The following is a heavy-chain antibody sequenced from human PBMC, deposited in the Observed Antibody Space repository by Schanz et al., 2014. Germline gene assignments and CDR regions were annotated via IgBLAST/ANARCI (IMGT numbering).Heavy chain of an antibody. CDR3: VRELSGGTFDY. J-gene: IGHJ4*02. D-gene: IGHD1-1*01. Sequence: QVQLVQSGAEVKKPGTSVKVSCKASGYTFTSYGINWMRQAPGQGLEWLGRFTHISQKFQGRVTMTRDTSSTTAYMELNSLRSDDTAVYYCVRELSGGTFDYWGQGALVTVSS. V-gene: IGHV1-18*01. CDR1: GYTFTSYG. CDR2: RFT.